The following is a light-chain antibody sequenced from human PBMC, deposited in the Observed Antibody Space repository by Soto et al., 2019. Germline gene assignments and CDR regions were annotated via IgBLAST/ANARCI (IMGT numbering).Light chain of an antibody. V-gene: IGKV1-5*03. Sequence: IQMPHSTSTLSASVVDRVTITFRASQSISTWLAWYQQEPGKAPKLLIHKASSLQSGVPSRFSGSGSGTDFTLTISSLHPDDFATYYCQQYNSYSPKFGQGTKVDIK. CDR3: QQYNSYSPK. J-gene: IGKJ1*01. CDR2: KAS. CDR1: QSISTW.